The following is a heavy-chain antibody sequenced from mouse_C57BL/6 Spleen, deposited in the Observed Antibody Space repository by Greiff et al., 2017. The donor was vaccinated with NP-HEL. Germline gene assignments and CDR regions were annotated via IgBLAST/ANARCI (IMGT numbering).Heavy chain of an antibody. CDR1: GYSFTSYW. D-gene: IGHD1-1*01. CDR3: ARWSTTIDY. CDR2: LDPSDSYS. J-gene: IGHJ2*01. V-gene: IGHV1-69*01. Sequence: QVQLQQPGAELVMPGASVKLSCKASGYSFTSYWMHWVKQRHGQGLEWIGELDPSDSYSNYNQKFKGKSTLTVDKSSSTAYMQLSSLTSEDSAVYYCARWSTTIDYWGQGTTLTVSS.